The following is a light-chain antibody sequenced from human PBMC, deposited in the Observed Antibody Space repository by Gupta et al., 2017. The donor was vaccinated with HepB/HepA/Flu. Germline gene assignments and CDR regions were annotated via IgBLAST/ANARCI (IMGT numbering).Light chain of an antibody. CDR1: SSNVGRDN. J-gene: IGLJ1*01. CDR2: NDD. CDR3: AAWDNSLSAVV. V-gene: IGLV1-47*02. Sequence: QPVLTQPPSASGTPGQRVAISCSGRSSNVGRDNVYWYRQLPGTAPKLLIYNDDRRPSGVPDRFSGSKSGTSASLDIRGLRSEDEADYYCAAWDNSLSAVVFGTGTRVTVL.